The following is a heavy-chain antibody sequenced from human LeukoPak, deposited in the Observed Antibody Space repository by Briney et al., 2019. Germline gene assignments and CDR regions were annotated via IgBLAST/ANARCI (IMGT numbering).Heavy chain of an antibody. CDR3: ARGPRTGTTGLRCFDI. Sequence: SETLSPTCTVSGGSISSYYWSWIRQPPGKGLEWIGYIYYSGSTNYNPSLKSRVTISVDTSKNQFSLKLSSVTAADTAVYYCARGPRTGTTGLRCFDIWGQGTMVTVSS. J-gene: IGHJ3*02. D-gene: IGHD1-1*01. CDR1: GGSISSYY. CDR2: IYYSGST. V-gene: IGHV4-59*01.